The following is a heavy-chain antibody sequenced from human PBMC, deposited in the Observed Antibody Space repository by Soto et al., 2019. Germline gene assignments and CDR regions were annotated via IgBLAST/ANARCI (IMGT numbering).Heavy chain of an antibody. J-gene: IGHJ6*02. CDR1: GGSFSGYY. Sequence: PSETLSLTCAVYGGSFSGYYWSWIRQPPGKGLEWIGEINHSGSTNYNPSLKSRVTISVDTSKNQFSLKLSSVTAADTAVYYCARGWYCSGGSCYSRYYYYYYGMDVWGQGTTVTSP. CDR2: INHSGST. CDR3: ARGWYCSGGSCYSRYYYYYYGMDV. D-gene: IGHD2-15*01. V-gene: IGHV4-34*01.